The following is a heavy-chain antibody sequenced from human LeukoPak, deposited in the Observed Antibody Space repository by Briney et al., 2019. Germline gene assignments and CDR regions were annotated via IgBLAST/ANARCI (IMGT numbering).Heavy chain of an antibody. CDR2: IWFDGVNK. J-gene: IGHJ4*02. V-gene: IGHV3-33*06. CDR3: AKGGGGGNSGYLDY. D-gene: IGHD4-23*01. Sequence: GGSLRLSCTASGFSFSDYGLHWVRQAPGMGLEWVAIIWFDGVNKYYEDSVKGRFTISRDISKNTFYLQMNSLRAEDTAVYYCAKGGGGGNSGYLDYWGQGTLVTVSS. CDR1: GFSFSDYG.